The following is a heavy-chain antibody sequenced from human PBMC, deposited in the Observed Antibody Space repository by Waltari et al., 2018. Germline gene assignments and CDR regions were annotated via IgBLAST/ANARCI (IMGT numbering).Heavy chain of an antibody. CDR1: GGSFSGYH. J-gene: IGHJ4*02. Sequence: QVQLQQWGAGLLEPSETLSLTCAVYGGSFSGYHWSWIRQPPGKGLEGIWEINHSGSTNYNPSRKSRVTISVDTSKNQFSLKLSSVTAAGTAVYYCARGRFNWGQGTLVTVSS. D-gene: IGHD3-16*01. CDR2: INHSGST. CDR3: ARGRFN. V-gene: IGHV4-34*01.